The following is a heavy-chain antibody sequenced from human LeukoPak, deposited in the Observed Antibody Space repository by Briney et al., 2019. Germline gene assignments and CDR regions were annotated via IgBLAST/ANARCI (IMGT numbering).Heavy chain of an antibody. V-gene: IGHV4-34*01. Sequence: SETLSLTCAVYGGSFSGYYWSWIRQPPGKGLEWIGEINHSGSTNYNPSLKSRVTISVDTSKNQFSLKLSSVAAADTAVYYCAREIVGATPDAFDIWGQGTMVTVSS. CDR2: INHSGST. J-gene: IGHJ3*02. CDR3: AREIVGATPDAFDI. CDR1: GGSFSGYY. D-gene: IGHD1-26*01.